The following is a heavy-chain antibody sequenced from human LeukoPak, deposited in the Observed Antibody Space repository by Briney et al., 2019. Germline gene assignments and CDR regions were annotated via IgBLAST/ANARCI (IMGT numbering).Heavy chain of an antibody. V-gene: IGHV3-21*01. CDR1: GFTFSSYS. CDR3: ARDCCTGGSRYSCFDY. J-gene: IGHJ4*02. D-gene: IGHD2-15*01. CDR2: ISSSSSYI. Sequence: SAGSPRLSCAASGFTFSSYSMNWVRQAPGKGLEWVSSISSSSSYIYYADSVKGRFTISRDNAKNSLYLQMNSLRAEDTAVSYCARDCCTGGSRYSCFDYWGQGTLVTVSS.